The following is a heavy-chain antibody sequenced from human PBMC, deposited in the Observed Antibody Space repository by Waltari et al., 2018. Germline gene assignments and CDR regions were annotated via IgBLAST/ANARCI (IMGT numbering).Heavy chain of an antibody. CDR3: ARLGRWLQFGY. J-gene: IGHJ4*02. Sequence: QVQLQESGPGLVKPSETLSLTCAVSGYSISSGYYWGWIRQPPGKGLEWIGSIYHSGSPYYNPSLKSRVTISVDTSKNQFSPKLSSVTAADTAVYYCARLGRWLQFGYWGQGTLVTVSS. D-gene: IGHD5-12*01. V-gene: IGHV4-38-2*01. CDR2: IYHSGSP. CDR1: GYSISSGYY.